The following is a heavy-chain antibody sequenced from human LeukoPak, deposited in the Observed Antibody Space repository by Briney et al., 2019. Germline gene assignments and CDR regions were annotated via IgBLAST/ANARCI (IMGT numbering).Heavy chain of an antibody. CDR3: ARGSGSYYGNWFDP. CDR1: SGSISSYY. V-gene: IGHV4-4*07. CDR2: IYTSGST. D-gene: IGHD1-26*01. J-gene: IGHJ5*02. Sequence: PSETLSLTCTVSSGSISSYYWSWIRQPAGKGLEWIGRIYTSGSTNYNPSLKSRVTISVDKSKNQFSLKLSSVTAADTAVYYCARGSGSYYGNWFDPWGQGTLVTVSS.